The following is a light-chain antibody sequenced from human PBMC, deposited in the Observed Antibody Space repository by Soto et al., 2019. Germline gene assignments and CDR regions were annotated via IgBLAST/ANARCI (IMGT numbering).Light chain of an antibody. J-gene: IGLJ1*01. CDR3: LSYTTSSSYV. V-gene: IGLV2-14*01. CDR1: SSDVGAYNR. CDR2: EVS. Sequence: QSLPTQPASGSVSPGQSITISCTGTSSDVGAYNRFSCYQQHSGKAPKLMIYEVSNRPSGVSNRFSGSKSGNTASLTIYGLQAEDEADYYCLSYTTSSSYVFGTGTKVTVL.